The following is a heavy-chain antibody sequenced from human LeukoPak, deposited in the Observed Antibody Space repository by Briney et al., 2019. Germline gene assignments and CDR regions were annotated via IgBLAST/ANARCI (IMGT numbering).Heavy chain of an antibody. CDR2: IYYSGST. J-gene: IGHJ4*02. V-gene: IGHV4-39*07. CDR3: ARVVVRGATSDY. Sequence: PSETLSLTCSVSGGSVSSDTYYWGWIRQPPGEGLEWIGSIYYSGSTYYNPSLKSRVTISVDTSKNQFSLKLSSVTAADTAVYYCARVVVRGATSDYWGQGTLVTVSS. D-gene: IGHD3-10*01. CDR1: GGSVSSDTYY.